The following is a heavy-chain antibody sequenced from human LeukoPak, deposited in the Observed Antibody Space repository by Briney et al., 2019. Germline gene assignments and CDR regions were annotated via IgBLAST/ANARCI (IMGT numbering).Heavy chain of an antibody. Sequence: PGGSLRLSCAASGFTFSSYWMSWVRQAPGKGLEWVSSISSSSSYIYYADSVKGRFTISRDNPKNSLFLQMNSLRVEDTAVYYCASQSYARFDPWGQGTLVTVSS. CDR1: GFTFSSYW. CDR2: ISSSSSYI. D-gene: IGHD3-16*01. CDR3: ASQSYARFDP. V-gene: IGHV3-21*01. J-gene: IGHJ5*02.